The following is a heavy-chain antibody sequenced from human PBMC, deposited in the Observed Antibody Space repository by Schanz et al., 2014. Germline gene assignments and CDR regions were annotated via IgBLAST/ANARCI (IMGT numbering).Heavy chain of an antibody. CDR3: AKGRRGYFDSSGSYWGTFDF. Sequence: EVQLLESGGGLVQPGESLRVSCAASGFTFNSYAMSWVRQAPGRGLEWVSGISGSGGTTHYADSVEGRFTISRVNSKNTLYLRMKGLRGEDTAVYYCAKGRRGYFDSSGSYWGTFDFWGQGTLXSVSS. CDR1: GFTFNSYA. V-gene: IGHV3-23*01. D-gene: IGHD3-22*01. CDR2: ISGSGGTT. J-gene: IGHJ4*02.